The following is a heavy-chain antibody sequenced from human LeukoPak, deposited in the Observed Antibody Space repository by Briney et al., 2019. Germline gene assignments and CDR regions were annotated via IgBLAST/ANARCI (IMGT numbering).Heavy chain of an antibody. D-gene: IGHD6-13*01. CDR3: ARDPIAAADSDAFDI. Sequence: SETLSLTCTVSGGSISSYYWSWIRQPAGKGLEWIGRIYTSGSTNYNPSLKSRVTMSVDTSKNQFSLKLSSVAAADTAVYYCARDPIAAADSDAFDIWGQGTMVTVSS. CDR2: IYTSGST. CDR1: GGSISSYY. J-gene: IGHJ3*02. V-gene: IGHV4-4*07.